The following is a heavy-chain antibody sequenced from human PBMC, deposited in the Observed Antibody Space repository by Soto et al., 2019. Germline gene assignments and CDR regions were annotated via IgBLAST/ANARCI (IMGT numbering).Heavy chain of an antibody. CDR1: GFSFSSYA. D-gene: IGHD6-19*01. CDR3: AKQVTGWYNDAFDI. CDR2: ISDSGDDT. J-gene: IGHJ3*02. V-gene: IGHV3-23*01. Sequence: EVQLLESGGGLVQPGGSLRLSCAASGFSFSSYAMSWLRQAPGKGLEWVSAISDSGDDTHYADSVKGRFTFSRDNSKNTLYLQMSSLRAEDTAIYYCAKQVTGWYNDAFDIWGQGTMLTVSS.